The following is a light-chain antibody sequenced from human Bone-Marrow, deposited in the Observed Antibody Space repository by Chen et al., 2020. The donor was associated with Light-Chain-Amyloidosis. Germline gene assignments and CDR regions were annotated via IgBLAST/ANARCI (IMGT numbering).Light chain of an antibody. CDR3: SSYTITNTLV. J-gene: IGLJ1*01. CDR2: EVT. CDR1: SSDVGGDNH. Sequence: QSALTQPASVSGSPGQSITISCTGTSSDVGGDNHVSWYQQHPDKAPRLRIYEVTNRPSWVPDRVSGSKSDNMASLTISGLQTEDEADYFCSSYTITNTLVFGSGTRVTVL. V-gene: IGLV2-14*01.